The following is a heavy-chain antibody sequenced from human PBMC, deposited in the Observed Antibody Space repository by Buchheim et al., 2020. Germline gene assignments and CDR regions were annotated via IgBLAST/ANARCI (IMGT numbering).Heavy chain of an antibody. D-gene: IGHD6-25*01. V-gene: IGHV3-23*01. CDR1: GFTFSSYS. Sequence: EVQLLESGGGLVQPGGSLRLSCAASGFTFSSYSMSWVRQAPGKGLEWVSAISGSGGSTYYADSVKGRFTISRDHSNNPLYLQMSSLRAEDTAVYYCAKDKRWDSGSGMDVWGQGTT. J-gene: IGHJ6*02. CDR2: ISGSGGST. CDR3: AKDKRWDSGSGMDV.